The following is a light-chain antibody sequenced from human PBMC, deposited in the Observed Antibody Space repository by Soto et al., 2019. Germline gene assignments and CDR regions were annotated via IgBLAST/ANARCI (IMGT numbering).Light chain of an antibody. J-gene: IGKJ1*01. CDR3: QQYGSSPWR. Sequence: IVLKRSPGTLSLSPGERATLSCRASQSVSSSQLAGYQQKPGQAPRLLMYGASSRATGIPDRFSASGSGTDFTLTISRLEPEDFAVYYCQQYGSSPWRFGQGTKVDIK. CDR2: GAS. CDR1: QSVSSSQ. V-gene: IGKV3-20*01.